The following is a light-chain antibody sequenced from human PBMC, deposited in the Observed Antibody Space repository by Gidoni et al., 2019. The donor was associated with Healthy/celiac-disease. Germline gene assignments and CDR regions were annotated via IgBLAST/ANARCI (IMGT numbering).Light chain of an antibody. V-gene: IGKV1-33*01. CDR1: QDISNY. CDR2: DAS. J-gene: IGKJ4*01. CDR3: QQYDTLPPVT. Sequence: DIQMTQSPSSLSASVGDRVTITCQASQDISNYLNWYQQKPGKAPKLLIYDASNLETGVPSRFSGSGSGTDFTFAISSLQPEYIATYYFQQYDTLPPVTFGGVTKVEIK.